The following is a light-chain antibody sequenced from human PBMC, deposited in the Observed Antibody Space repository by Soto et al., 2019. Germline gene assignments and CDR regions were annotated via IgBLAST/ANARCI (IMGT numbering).Light chain of an antibody. J-gene: IGKJ1*01. CDR1: QSVGSN. CDR2: GAS. Sequence: EIVLTQSPGTLCLSPGERATLSCRASQSVGSNLLAWYQEKPGQAPRLLIYGASTRATGIPARFSGSGSGTEFTLTINGLQSEDSGVYYCLQHYAWPWTFGQGTKVDI. CDR3: LQHYAWPWT. V-gene: IGKV3-15*01.